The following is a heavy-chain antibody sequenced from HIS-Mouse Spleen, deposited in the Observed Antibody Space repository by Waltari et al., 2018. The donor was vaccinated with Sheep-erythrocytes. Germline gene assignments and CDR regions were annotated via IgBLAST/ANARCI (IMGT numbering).Heavy chain of an antibody. CDR3: ARANSGSYDDAFDI. J-gene: IGHJ3*02. CDR1: GFTFSSYD. D-gene: IGHD1-26*01. V-gene: IGHV3-13*01. Sequence: EVQLVESGGGLVQPGGSLRLSCAASGFTFSSYDMHWVRQATGKGLEWVSAIGTAGDTYHPGSVKGRFTISRENAKNSLYLQMNSLRAGDTAVYYCARANSGSYDDAFDIWGQGTMLTVSS. CDR2: IGTAGDT.